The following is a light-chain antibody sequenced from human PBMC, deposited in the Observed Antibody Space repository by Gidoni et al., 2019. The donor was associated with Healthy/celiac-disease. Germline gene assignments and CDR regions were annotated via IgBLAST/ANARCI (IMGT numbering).Light chain of an antibody. J-gene: IGKJ1*01. V-gene: IGKV3-20*01. Sequence: EIVLTHSPGTLSLSPGERATPSCRASQSVSSSYLAWYQQKPGQAPTLLIYGASSRATGIPDRFSGRGSGTDFTITSSRLEHEDFVVYYWQQYGSSLWTFGQGTKVEIK. CDR3: QQYGSSLWT. CDR1: QSVSSSY. CDR2: GAS.